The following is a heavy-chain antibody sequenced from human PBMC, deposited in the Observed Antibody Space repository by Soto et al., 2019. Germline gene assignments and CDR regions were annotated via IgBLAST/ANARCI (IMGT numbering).Heavy chain of an antibody. CDR3: ARFYIAATISRNYYYGMDV. V-gene: IGHV4-31*03. D-gene: IGHD5-12*01. CDR2: IYYIRST. Sequence: PSETLSLTCTVSGGSISSGGYYWNWIRQHPGKGLEWIGYIYYIRSTYYNPSLKSRVTISVDTSKNQFSLKLSSVTAADTAVYYCARFYIAATISRNYYYGMDVWGQGTTVTVSS. CDR1: GGSISSGGYY. J-gene: IGHJ6*02.